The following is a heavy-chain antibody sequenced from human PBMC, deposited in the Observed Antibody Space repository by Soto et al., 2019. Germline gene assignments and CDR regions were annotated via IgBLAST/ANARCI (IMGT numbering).Heavy chain of an antibody. CDR1: GFTFSDYY. J-gene: IGHJ4*02. D-gene: IGHD3-10*01. V-gene: IGHV3-11*01. Sequence: GGSLRLSCAASGFTFSDYYMTWIRQAPGKGLEWVSYIGTTDNTIYYTDSVEGRFTISRDNAKNSLYLQMNSLRADDTAVYYCATYYYGSGSSFDYWGQGTLVTVS. CDR3: ATYYYGSGSSFDY. CDR2: IGTTDNTI.